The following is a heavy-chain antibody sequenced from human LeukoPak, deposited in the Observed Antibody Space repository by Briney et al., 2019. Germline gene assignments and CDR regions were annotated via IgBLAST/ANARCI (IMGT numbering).Heavy chain of an antibody. Sequence: GSSVKVSCKASGGTFSSYAISWVRQAPGQGLEWMGGIIPIFGTVNYAQKFQGRVTITADKSTSTAYMELSSLRSEDTAVYYCARDNSVRDEAWWFYPWGQGTLVTVSS. V-gene: IGHV1-69*06. CDR3: ARDNSVRDEAWWFYP. CDR2: IIPIFGTV. CDR1: GGTFSSYA. J-gene: IGHJ5*02. D-gene: IGHD5-24*01.